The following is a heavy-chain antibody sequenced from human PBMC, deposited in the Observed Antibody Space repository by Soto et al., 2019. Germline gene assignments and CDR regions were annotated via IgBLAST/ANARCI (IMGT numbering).Heavy chain of an antibody. CDR2: ISGSGGST. CDR1: GFTFSSYA. J-gene: IGHJ3*02. CDR3: AKDREFYYYDSSGYYFNAFDI. D-gene: IGHD3-22*01. V-gene: IGHV3-23*01. Sequence: GGSLRLSWAPSGFTFSSYAMSWVRQAPGKGLEWVSAISGSGGSTYYADSVKGRFTISRDNSKNTLYLQMNSLRAEDTAVYYCAKDREFYYYDSSGYYFNAFDIWGQGTMVTVS.